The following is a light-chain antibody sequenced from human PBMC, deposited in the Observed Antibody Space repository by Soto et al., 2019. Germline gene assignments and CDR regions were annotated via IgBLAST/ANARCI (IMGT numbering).Light chain of an antibody. CDR2: DVS. CDR3: HQRYNWPRVT. V-gene: IGKV3-11*01. J-gene: IGKJ5*01. Sequence: EIVLTQSPATLSLSPGERVTLSCRASQSVSNSLAWYQQKPGQPPRLLIYDVSNRATGIPARVSGSGSGTDFTLTITSLEPEDFAVYFCHQRYNWPRVTFGQGTQLEIK. CDR1: QSVSNS.